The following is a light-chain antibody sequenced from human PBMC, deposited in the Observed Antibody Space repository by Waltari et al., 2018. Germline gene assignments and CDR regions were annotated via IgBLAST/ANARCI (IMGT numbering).Light chain of an antibody. CDR3: TSYTSSSSSAYLV. Sequence: QSALTQPASVSGSPGQSITISCTGTSSDVGGYKYVSWYQHHPGKAPKLMLYDVRKRPSGVSNRFSGSKSGNTASLTISGLQSEDEADYYCTSYTSSSSSAYLVFGGGTKLTVL. J-gene: IGLJ2*01. CDR2: DVR. V-gene: IGLV2-14*03. CDR1: SSDVGGYKY.